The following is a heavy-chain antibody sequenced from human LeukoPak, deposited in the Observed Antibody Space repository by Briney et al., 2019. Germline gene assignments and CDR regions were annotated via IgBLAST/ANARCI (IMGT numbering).Heavy chain of an antibody. J-gene: IGHJ4*02. V-gene: IGHV3-30*02. D-gene: IGHD3-16*02. CDR1: GFTFSSYG. Sequence: GGSLRLSCAASGFTFSSYGMHWVRQAPGKGLEWVAFIRYDGSNKYYADSVKGRFIISRDNSKNTLYLQMNSLRAEDTAVYYCAKNHYVWGSYRSHFDYWGQGTLVTVSS. CDR3: AKNHYVWGSYRSHFDY. CDR2: IRYDGSNK.